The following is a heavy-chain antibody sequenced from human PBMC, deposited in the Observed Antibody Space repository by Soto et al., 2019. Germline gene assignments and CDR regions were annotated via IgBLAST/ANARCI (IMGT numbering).Heavy chain of an antibody. D-gene: IGHD2-2*01. Sequence: QVQLVESGGGVVQPGRSLRLSCAASGFTFSSYGMHWVRQAPGKGLEWVAVIWYDGSNKYYADSVKGRFTISRDNSKNTLYLQMNSLRAEDTAVYYCARDSFIVEVPAATELNVPFDYWGQGTLVTVSS. J-gene: IGHJ4*02. CDR3: ARDSFIVEVPAATELNVPFDY. CDR1: GFTFSSYG. V-gene: IGHV3-33*01. CDR2: IWYDGSNK.